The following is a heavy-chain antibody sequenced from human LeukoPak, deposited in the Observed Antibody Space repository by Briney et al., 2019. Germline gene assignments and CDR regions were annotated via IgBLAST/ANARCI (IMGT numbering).Heavy chain of an antibody. CDR2: ISGSGGST. Sequence: GGSLRLSCAASGFTFSSYGMSWVRQAPGKGLEWVSAISGSGGSTYYADSVKGRFTISRDNSKNTLYLQMNSLRAEDTAVYYCAKPVLLWFGDQDYFDHWGQGTLVTVSS. CDR3: AKPVLLWFGDQDYFDH. V-gene: IGHV3-23*01. D-gene: IGHD3-10*01. CDR1: GFTFSSYG. J-gene: IGHJ4*02.